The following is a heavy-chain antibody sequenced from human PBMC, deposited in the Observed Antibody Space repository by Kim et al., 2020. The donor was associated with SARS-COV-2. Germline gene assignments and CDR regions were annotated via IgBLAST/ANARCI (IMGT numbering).Heavy chain of an antibody. CDR2: IWYDGSDK. CDR1: GFTFSGYG. J-gene: IGHJ6*02. V-gene: IGHV3-33*01. D-gene: IGHD1-26*01. Sequence: GGSLRLSCAASGFTFSGYGMHWVRQAPGKGLEWVAVIWYDGSDKYYADSVKGQFTISRDNSKNTLYLQMNSLRAEDTAVYYCAREVGATSSHYYYYYGMDVWGQGTTVTVSS. CDR3: AREVGATSSHYYYYYGMDV.